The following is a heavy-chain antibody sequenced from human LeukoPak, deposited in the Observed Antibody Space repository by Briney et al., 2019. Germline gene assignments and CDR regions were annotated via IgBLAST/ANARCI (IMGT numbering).Heavy chain of an antibody. V-gene: IGHV5-51*01. CDR2: IDPGDSHS. CDR1: GYSFTNYW. CDR3: ARLRVRVGGSFDY. J-gene: IGHJ4*02. Sequence: GESLKISCKGSGYSFTNYWIAWVRQMPGKGLEWMGIIDPGDSHSIYSPSLQGQVTISADKSISSAHLQWSSLKASDTAIYYCARLRVRVGGSFDYWGQGTLVSVSS. D-gene: IGHD3-16*01.